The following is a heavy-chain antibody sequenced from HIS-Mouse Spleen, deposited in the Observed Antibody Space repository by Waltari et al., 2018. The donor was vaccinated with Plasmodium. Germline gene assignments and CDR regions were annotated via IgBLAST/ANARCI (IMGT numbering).Heavy chain of an antibody. Sequence: QVQLQQWGAGLLKPSATLSLTCAVYGGSFSGYYWRWISQPPGKGLEWIGEINHSGSTNYNPSLKSRVTISVDTSKNQFSLKLSSVTAADTAVYYCASSGSGSYYYWGQGTLVTVSS. J-gene: IGHJ4*02. CDR1: GGSFSGYY. V-gene: IGHV4-34*01. CDR3: ASSGSGSYYY. D-gene: IGHD3-10*01. CDR2: INHSGST.